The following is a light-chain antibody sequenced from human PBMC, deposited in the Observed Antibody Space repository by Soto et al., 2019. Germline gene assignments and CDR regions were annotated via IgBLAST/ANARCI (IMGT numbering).Light chain of an antibody. V-gene: IGKV3-11*01. Sequence: EIVLTQSPATLSLSPGERATLSCRASQSVSSYLAWYQQKPGQAPRLLIYDASNRATGIPARFSGSGSGTDFTLTISSLEPEGFAVYYCQQRSNWLIFTFGPGTKVDIK. CDR3: QQRSNWLIFT. J-gene: IGKJ3*01. CDR1: QSVSSY. CDR2: DAS.